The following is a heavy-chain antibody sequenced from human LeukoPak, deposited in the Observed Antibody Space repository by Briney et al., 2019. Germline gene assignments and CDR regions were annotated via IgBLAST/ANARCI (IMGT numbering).Heavy chain of an antibody. D-gene: IGHD3-10*01. V-gene: IGHV4-59*12. Sequence: SETLSLTCTVSGGSINSYFWTWIRQPPGKGLEWIGEIHYSGSATYNPSLKSRVTISVDTSKNQFSLKMNSVTAADTAVYYCARGQWFRAFWSRGTPVTVSS. CDR2: IHYSGSA. CDR3: ARGQWFRAF. CDR1: GGSINSYF. J-gene: IGHJ4*02.